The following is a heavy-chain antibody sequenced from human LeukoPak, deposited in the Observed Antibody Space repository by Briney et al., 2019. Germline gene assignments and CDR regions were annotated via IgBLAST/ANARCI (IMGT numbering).Heavy chain of an antibody. D-gene: IGHD3-22*01. CDR2: IYPADSDT. J-gene: IGHJ4*02. CDR1: GYSFANYW. Sequence: GESLKISCRGSGYSFANYWIGWVRQMPGKGLEWMGIIYPADSDTRYSPSFQGQVTISADRSISTAYLQWSSLKASDTAMYYCARRPYDSSGYYTHPFDYWGQGTPVTVSS. V-gene: IGHV5-51*01. CDR3: ARRPYDSSGYYTHPFDY.